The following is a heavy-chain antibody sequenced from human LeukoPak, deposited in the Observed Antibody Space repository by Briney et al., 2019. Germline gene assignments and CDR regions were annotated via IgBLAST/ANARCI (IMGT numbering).Heavy chain of an antibody. V-gene: IGHV3-30-3*01. CDR2: TSYDGSNK. CDR3: ARDNIAVAGIDY. D-gene: IGHD6-19*01. J-gene: IGHJ4*02. Sequence: TGGSLRLSCAASGFTFSSYAMHWVRQAPGKGLEWVAVTSYDGSNKYYADSVKGRFTISRDNSKNTLYLQMNSLRAEDTAVYYCARDNIAVAGIDYWGQGTLVTVSS. CDR1: GFTFSSYA.